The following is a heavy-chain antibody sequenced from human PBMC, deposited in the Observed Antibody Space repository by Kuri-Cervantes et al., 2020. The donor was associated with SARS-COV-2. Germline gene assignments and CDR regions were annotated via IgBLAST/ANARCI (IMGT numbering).Heavy chain of an antibody. D-gene: IGHD1-1*01. V-gene: IGHV3-30-3*01. Sequence: GGSLRLSCAASGFTFSSYAMHWVRQAPGKGLEWVAVISYDGSNKYYADSVKGRFTISRDNSKNTLYLQMNSLRAEDTAVYYCAKVKLERFLDAFDIWGQGTMVTVSS. J-gene: IGHJ3*02. CDR3: AKVKLERFLDAFDI. CDR2: ISYDGSNK. CDR1: GFTFSSYA.